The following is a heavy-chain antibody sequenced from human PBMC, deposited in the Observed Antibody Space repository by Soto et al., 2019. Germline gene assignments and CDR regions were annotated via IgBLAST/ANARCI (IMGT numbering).Heavy chain of an antibody. Sequence: QVQLVQSGGEVKKPGASVKVSCKTSGYSFTTYGISWVRQAPGQGLEWMGWISAYNGNTNYAQKLQDRFTMTTDTPTNTAYMELSSLRFDDTAVYYCAREGPAPYYFYGMDVWGQGITVTVSS. CDR3: AREGPAPYYFYGMDV. CDR1: GYSFTTYG. J-gene: IGHJ6*02. V-gene: IGHV1-18*01. CDR2: ISAYNGNT.